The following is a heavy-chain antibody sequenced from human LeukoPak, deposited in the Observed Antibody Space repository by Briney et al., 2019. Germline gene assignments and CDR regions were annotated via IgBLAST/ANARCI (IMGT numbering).Heavy chain of an antibody. V-gene: IGHV4-4*07. CDR3: AGASSSWTSSYFDY. Sequence: SETLSLTCTVSGGSISSYYWSWIRQPAGKGLEWIGRIYTSGSTNYNPSLKSRVTLSVDTSMNQFSLRLSSVTAADTAVYYCAGASSSWTSSYFDYWGQGTLVTVSS. CDR1: GGSISSYY. D-gene: IGHD6-13*01. J-gene: IGHJ4*02. CDR2: IYTSGST.